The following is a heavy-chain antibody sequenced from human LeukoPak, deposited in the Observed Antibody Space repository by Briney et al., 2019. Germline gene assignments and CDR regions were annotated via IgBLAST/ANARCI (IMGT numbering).Heavy chain of an antibody. V-gene: IGHV4-59*12. J-gene: IGHJ4*02. CDR3: AREGYYDSSGYGY. CDR2: IYYSGST. D-gene: IGHD3-22*01. Sequence: SETLSLTCTVSGGSISSYYWSWIRQPPGKGLEWIGYIYYSGSTNYNPSLKSRVTMSVDTSKNQFSLKLSSVTAADTAVYYCAREGYYDSSGYGYWGQGTLVTVSS. CDR1: GGSISSYY.